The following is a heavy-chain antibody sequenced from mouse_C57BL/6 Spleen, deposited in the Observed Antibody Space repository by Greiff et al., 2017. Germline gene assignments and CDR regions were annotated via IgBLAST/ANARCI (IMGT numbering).Heavy chain of an antibody. J-gene: IGHJ1*03. Sequence: DVKLVESGGGLVQPGGSLSLSCAASGFTFTDYYMSWVRQPPGKALEWVGYIRNKANGYTTEYSASVKGRFTISRDNSQSILYLQMNALRAEDSATYYCARWGNDWYFDVWGTGTTVTVSS. V-gene: IGHV7-3*01. CDR1: GFTFTDYY. CDR2: IRNKANGYTT. CDR3: ARWGNDWYFDV.